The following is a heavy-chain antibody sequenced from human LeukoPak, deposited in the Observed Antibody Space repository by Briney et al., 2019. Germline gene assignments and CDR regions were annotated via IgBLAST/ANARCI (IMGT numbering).Heavy chain of an antibody. CDR1: GYTLTELS. J-gene: IGHJ4*02. Sequence: ASVKVSCKVSGYTLTELSMHWVRQAPGKGLEWMGGFDPEDGETIYAQKFQGRVTMTEDTSTDTAYMELSSLRSEDTAGYYCATVPYGSGDYFDYWGQGTLVTVSS. D-gene: IGHD3-10*01. CDR2: FDPEDGET. V-gene: IGHV1-24*01. CDR3: ATVPYGSGDYFDY.